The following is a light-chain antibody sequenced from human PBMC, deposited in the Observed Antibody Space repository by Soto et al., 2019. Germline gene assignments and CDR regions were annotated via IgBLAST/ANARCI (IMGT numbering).Light chain of an antibody. CDR1: QSVGSD. CDR2: DIF. CDR3: QQYNSWPLT. V-gene: IGKV3D-15*01. J-gene: IGKJ4*01. Sequence: EIVTTQSPATLSVYSGERATLSCRASQSVGSDLAWYQQKPGQAPRLVIYDIFTRPTGVPTRISSSGSGTEFTLPIRSLPSEDFGLNYCQQYNSWPLTLGGGAKVNIK.